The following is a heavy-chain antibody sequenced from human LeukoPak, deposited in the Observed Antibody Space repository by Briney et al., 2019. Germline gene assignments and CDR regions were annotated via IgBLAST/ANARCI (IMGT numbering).Heavy chain of an antibody. CDR2: ISSSGSTI. CDR1: GFIFSDYY. CDR3: ATFPYDILTGYYYYYGMDV. V-gene: IGHV3-11*01. D-gene: IGHD3-9*01. Sequence: PGGSLRLSCAASGFIFSDYYMNWIRQAPGKGLEWVSHISSSGSTINYADSVKGRFTISRDNAKNSLYLQINSLRAEDTAVYYCATFPYDILTGYYYYYGMDVWGQGTTVTVSS. J-gene: IGHJ6*02.